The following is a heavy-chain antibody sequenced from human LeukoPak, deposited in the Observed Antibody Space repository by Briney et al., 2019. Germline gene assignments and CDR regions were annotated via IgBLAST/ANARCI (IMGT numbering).Heavy chain of an antibody. V-gene: IGHV3-48*03. CDR1: GFTFSTYE. Sequence: PGGSLRLSCAASGFTFSTYEMNWVRQAPGKGLEWVSYISSNGATIYSADSVKGRFTISRDNAKNSLSLQMNSLRAEDTAVYYCARYVVVVAAKVYYYYGLDVWGQGTTVTVSS. J-gene: IGHJ6*02. D-gene: IGHD2-15*01. CDR3: ARYVVVVAAKVYYYYGLDV. CDR2: ISSNGATI.